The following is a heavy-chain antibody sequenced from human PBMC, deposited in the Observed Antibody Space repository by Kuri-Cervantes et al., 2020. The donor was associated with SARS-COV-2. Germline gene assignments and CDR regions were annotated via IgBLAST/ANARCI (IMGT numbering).Heavy chain of an antibody. V-gene: IGHV4-39*01. CDR3: ARRTLDTAMVRGVRAPNDAFDI. CDR2: IYYSGNT. CDR1: GGSIRSGSYY. Sequence: SETLSLTCTVSGGSIRSGSYYWGWIRQSPGKGLEWIGSIYYSGNTLYNPSLKSRLTISVDTSKNQFSLKLSSVTAADTAVYYCARRTLDTAMVRGVRAPNDAFDIWGQGTMVTVSS. D-gene: IGHD5-18*01. J-gene: IGHJ3*02.